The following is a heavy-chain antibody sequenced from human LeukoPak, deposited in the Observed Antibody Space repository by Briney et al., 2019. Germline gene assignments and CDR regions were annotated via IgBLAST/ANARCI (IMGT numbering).Heavy chain of an antibody. CDR2: IYYSGST. D-gene: IGHD3-22*01. CDR1: GGSISSYY. Sequence: NPSETLSLTCTVSGGSISSYYWSWIRQPPGKGLEWIGYIYYSGSTNYNPSLKSRVTISVDTSKNQFSLKLSSVTAADTAVYYCARARSQYDSSGYYYGYFDYWGQGTLVTVSS. V-gene: IGHV4-59*01. CDR3: ARARSQYDSSGYYYGYFDY. J-gene: IGHJ4*02.